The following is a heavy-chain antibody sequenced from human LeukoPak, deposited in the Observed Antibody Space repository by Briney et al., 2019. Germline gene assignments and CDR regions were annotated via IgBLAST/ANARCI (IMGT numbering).Heavy chain of an antibody. J-gene: IGHJ4*02. CDR1: GFTFSSYE. CDR2: ISSSGSTI. V-gene: IGHV3-48*03. Sequence: GGSLRLSCAASGFTFSSYEMNWVRQAPGKGLEWVSYISSSGSTIYYADSVKGRFTISRDNAKSSLYLQMNSLRAEDTAVYYCARVRGYCTNGVCQWRPDFDYWGQGTLVTVSS. CDR3: ARVRGYCTNGVCQWRPDFDY. D-gene: IGHD2-8*01.